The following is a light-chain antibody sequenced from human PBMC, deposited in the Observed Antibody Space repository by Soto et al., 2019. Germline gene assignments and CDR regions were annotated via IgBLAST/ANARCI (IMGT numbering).Light chain of an antibody. CDR1: ASNY. CDR3: QSYTGKNNGV. Sequence: ASNYVQWFQQRPGSAPPNEIYDDNQRPSGVPDRFSGSIDISSNSASLAISGLRTADETDSYCQSYTGKNNGVLGGG. J-gene: IGLJ3*02. V-gene: IGLV6-57*02. CDR2: DDN.